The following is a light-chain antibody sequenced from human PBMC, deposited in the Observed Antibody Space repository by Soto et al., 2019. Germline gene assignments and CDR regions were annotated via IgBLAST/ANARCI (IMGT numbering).Light chain of an antibody. V-gene: IGLV1-40*01. CDR1: NIGAAYD. J-gene: IGLJ3*02. Sequence: QSVLAQPPSVSGAPGQRVTISCSNIGAAYDVHWYQQLPGTAPKLLIFCNSRRPSGVPDRFSGAKSGTSASLAITGLQAEDEADYYCQSYDRNLRGWVFGGGTKLTVL. CDR3: QSYDRNLRGWV. CDR2: CNS.